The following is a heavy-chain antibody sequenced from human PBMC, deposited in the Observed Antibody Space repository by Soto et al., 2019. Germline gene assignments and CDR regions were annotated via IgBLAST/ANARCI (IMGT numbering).Heavy chain of an antibody. V-gene: IGHV1-69*01. CDR3: ANSRGGTFLGYHGMDI. CDR2: LIPVFGRV. Sequence: QVQLVQSGPEVKKTGTSVKVSCKASGGTFSSRAITWVRQAPGQGLEWRGGLIPVFGRVNYAEKCQDRVTITADESTGTVYMELSSLSSEDTALYYCANSRGGTFLGYHGMDIWGQGTTVSVSS. CDR1: GGTFSSRA. J-gene: IGHJ6*02. D-gene: IGHD3-16*01.